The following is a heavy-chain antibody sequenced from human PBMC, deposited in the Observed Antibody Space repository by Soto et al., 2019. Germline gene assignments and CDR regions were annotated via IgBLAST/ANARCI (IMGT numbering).Heavy chain of an antibody. Sequence: NPSETLSLTCTVSGVSISPYYWSWIRQPPGKGLEWIGYIYYSGTTSYNPSLKSRVTISVDTSKNQFSLKLNSVTAADTAVYYCARDRHSSGYWGQGTLVTVSS. D-gene: IGHD6-19*01. J-gene: IGHJ4*02. CDR2: IYYSGTT. V-gene: IGHV4-59*01. CDR3: ARDRHSSGY. CDR1: GVSISPYY.